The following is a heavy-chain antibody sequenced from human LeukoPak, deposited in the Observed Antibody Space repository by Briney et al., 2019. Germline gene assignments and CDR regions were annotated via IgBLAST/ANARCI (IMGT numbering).Heavy chain of an antibody. CDR2: IHYSGKV. Sequence: PSETLSLTCTVSGGSLRSSGHWWVWIRQPPGKGLEWIGSIHYSGKVYYNPSLKSRVTISLNTSKNQFSLKVNSVTAADTAVYHCARRPPAGGADWFDPWGQGTLVTVSS. D-gene: IGHD2-8*02. CDR1: GGSLRSSGHW. V-gene: IGHV4-39*01. CDR3: ARRPPAGGADWFDP. J-gene: IGHJ5*02.